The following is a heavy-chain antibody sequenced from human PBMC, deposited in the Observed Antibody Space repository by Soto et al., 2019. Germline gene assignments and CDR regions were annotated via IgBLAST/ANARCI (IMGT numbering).Heavy chain of an antibody. J-gene: IGHJ4*02. Sequence: PVGSLRLSCTASGFAFTSHWMSWVRQAPGKGLEWVANIKQDGSEKRYVDSVKGRFTISRDNGKDSLDLQMNSLRVEDTAVYYCARYSYSSGPQDFWGQGTLVTVSS. D-gene: IGHD6-19*01. CDR2: IKQDGSEK. V-gene: IGHV3-7*03. CDR3: ARYSYSSGPQDF. CDR1: GFAFTSHW.